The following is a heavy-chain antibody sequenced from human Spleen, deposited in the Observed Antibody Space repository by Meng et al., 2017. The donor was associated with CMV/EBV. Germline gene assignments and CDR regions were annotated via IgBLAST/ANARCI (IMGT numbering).Heavy chain of an antibody. J-gene: IGHJ4*02. CDR1: GFTFSSYS. CDR2: IDSSSSYI. Sequence: GESLKISCAASGFTFSSYSMNWVRQAPGKGLEWVSSIDSSSSYIYYADSVKGRFTISRDNAKNSLYLQMNSLRAEDTAVYYCANSGLAGGARWGQGTLVTVSS. CDR3: ANSGLAGGAR. V-gene: IGHV3-21*01. D-gene: IGHD2-21*01.